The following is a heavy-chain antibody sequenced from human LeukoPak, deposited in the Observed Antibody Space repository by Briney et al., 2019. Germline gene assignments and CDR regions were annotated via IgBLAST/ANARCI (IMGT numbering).Heavy chain of an antibody. J-gene: IGHJ4*02. D-gene: IGHD2-2*01. V-gene: IGHV3-30-3*01. CDR1: GFTFSSYA. CDR3: AREPSAAYTLGYCSSTSCPLDY. Sequence: QSGGSLRLSCAASGFTFSSYAMHWVRQAPGKGLEWVAVISYDGSNKYYADSVKGRFTISRDNSKNTLYLQMNSLRAEDTAVYYCAREPSAAYTLGYCSSTSCPLDYWGQGTLVTVSS. CDR2: ISYDGSNK.